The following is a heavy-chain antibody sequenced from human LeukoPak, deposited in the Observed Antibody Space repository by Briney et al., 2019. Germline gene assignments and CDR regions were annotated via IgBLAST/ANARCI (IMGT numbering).Heavy chain of an antibody. CDR2: INHSGYT. Sequence: SETLSLTCAVSGVSFDDYYWSWVRQPPGKGLEWIGEINHSGYTNDSPSLKSRVTMSIDTSRKQFSLNLRSVTVADAAVYYCTRMTTGHDYWGQGTLVTVSS. V-gene: IGHV4-34*01. CDR3: TRMTTGHDY. J-gene: IGHJ4*02. CDR1: GVSFDDYY. D-gene: IGHD4-17*01.